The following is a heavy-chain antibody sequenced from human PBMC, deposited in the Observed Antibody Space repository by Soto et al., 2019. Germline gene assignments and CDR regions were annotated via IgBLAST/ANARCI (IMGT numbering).Heavy chain of an antibody. CDR3: TTTSRILELALDYYYGMDV. V-gene: IGHV3-30*03. CDR2: ISDDGSDK. Sequence: QVQLVESGGGGVQPGRYLRLSCVASGFTFNRYGSHWVRHAPGKGLEWVALISDDGSDKDYADSVTARFTISRDNSQNTLYLQMNRLRPEDTAVYYCTTTSRILELALDYYYGMDVWGLVTTVTVS. J-gene: IGHJ6*02. D-gene: IGHD3-3*01. CDR1: GFTFNRYG.